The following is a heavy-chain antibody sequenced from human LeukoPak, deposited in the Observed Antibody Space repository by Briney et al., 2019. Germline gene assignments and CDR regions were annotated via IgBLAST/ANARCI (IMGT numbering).Heavy chain of an antibody. CDR1: GYTFTGYY. V-gene: IGHV1-2*02. CDR3: ARDAIRYSSSWSHFDY. Sequence: ASVKVSCKASGYTFTGYYMHWVRQAPGQGLEWMGWINPNSGGTNYAQKFQGRVTMTRDTSISTAYMELRSLRSDDTAVYYCARDAIRYSSSWSHFDYWGQGTLVTVSS. J-gene: IGHJ4*02. D-gene: IGHD6-13*01. CDR2: INPNSGGT.